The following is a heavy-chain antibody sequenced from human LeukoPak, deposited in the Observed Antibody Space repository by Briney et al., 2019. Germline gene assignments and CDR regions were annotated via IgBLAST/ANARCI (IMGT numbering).Heavy chain of an antibody. CDR3: AREPYYDSSGYSPDY. CDR1: GFTFSSYR. J-gene: IGHJ4*02. V-gene: IGHV3-21*01. CDR2: ISSSSNYI. Sequence: GGSLRLSCAASGFTFSSYRMNWVRQAPGKGLEWVSSISSSSNYIYYADSVRGRFTISRDNAKNSLYLHMNSLRAEDTALYYCAREPYYDSSGYSPDYWGQGTPVTVSS. D-gene: IGHD3-22*01.